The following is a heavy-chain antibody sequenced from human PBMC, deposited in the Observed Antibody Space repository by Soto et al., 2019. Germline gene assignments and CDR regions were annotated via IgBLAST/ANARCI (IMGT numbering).Heavy chain of an antibody. CDR3: ATVRYYGSGSYFEGINY. V-gene: IGHV4-59*08. Sequence: SETLSLTCTVSGGSISSYYWSWIRQPPGKGLEWIGYIYYSGSTNYNPSLKSRVTISVDTSKNQFSLKLSSVTAADTAVYYCATVRYYGSGSYFEGINYWGQGTLVTVSS. D-gene: IGHD3-10*01. CDR2: IYYSGST. J-gene: IGHJ4*02. CDR1: GGSISSYY.